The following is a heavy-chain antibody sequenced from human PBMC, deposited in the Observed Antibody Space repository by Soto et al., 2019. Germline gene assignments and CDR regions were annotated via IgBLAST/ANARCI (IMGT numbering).Heavy chain of an antibody. V-gene: IGHV2-70*01. D-gene: IGHD1-26*01. CDR2: IDWDDDR. CDR1: GFSLSTSGMC. J-gene: IGHJ6*02. Sequence: SGPTLVNPTQTLTLTCTFSGFSLSTSGMCVSWIRQPPGKALEWLALIDWDDDRYYSTSLKTRLTISKDTSKNQVVLTMTNMDPVDTATYYCARIRGATLYYYGMDVWGQGTTVTVSS. CDR3: ARIRGATLYYYGMDV.